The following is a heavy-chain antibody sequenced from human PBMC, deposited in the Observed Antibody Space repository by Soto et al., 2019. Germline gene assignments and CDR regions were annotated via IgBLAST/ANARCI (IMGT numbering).Heavy chain of an antibody. J-gene: IGHJ6*02. V-gene: IGHV1-18*01. CDR3: AKNGQPPYYYYGMDV. Sequence: QGQLVQSGAEVKKPGASVKVSCKASGYTFTRYGISWVRQAPGQGLEWMGWISGYNGDTNYAQKFQGRVSMTIDTSTSPAYMELRSLTSDYTAVYYCAKNGQPPYYYYGMDVWGQGTTVPVSS. CDR1: GYTFTRYG. D-gene: IGHD2-8*01. CDR2: ISGYNGDT.